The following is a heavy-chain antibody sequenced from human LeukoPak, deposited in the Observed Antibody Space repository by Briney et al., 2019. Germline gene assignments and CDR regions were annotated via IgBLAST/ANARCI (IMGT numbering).Heavy chain of an antibody. CDR2: TSKDGSHT. D-gene: IGHD6-25*01. CDR1: GFTFSDFW. CDR3: TRGGYSGSYYRFS. V-gene: IGHV3-74*01. J-gene: IGHJ4*02. Sequence: GGSPGLSCAASGFTFSDFWMHWVRQAPGKGPEWLSRTSKDGSHTVYADSAKGRFTASRDNTKNTVYLEVTNLRPEDTAVYYCTRGGYSGSYYRFSWGQGTPVTVAS.